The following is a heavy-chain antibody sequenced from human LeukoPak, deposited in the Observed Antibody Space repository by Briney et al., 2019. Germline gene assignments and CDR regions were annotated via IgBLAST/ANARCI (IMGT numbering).Heavy chain of an antibody. D-gene: IGHD2-2*01. V-gene: IGHV1-69*05. Sequence: SVKVSCKASGGTFSSYAISWVRQAPGQGLEWMGGIIPIFGTANYAQKFQGRVTITTDESTSTAYMELSSLRSEDTAVYYCARERGCSSTSCYRLSHFDYWGQGTLVTVSS. CDR1: GGTFSSYA. CDR2: IIPIFGTA. J-gene: IGHJ4*02. CDR3: ARERGCSSTSCYRLSHFDY.